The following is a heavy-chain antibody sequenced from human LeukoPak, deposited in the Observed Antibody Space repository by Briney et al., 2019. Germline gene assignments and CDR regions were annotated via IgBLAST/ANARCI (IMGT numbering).Heavy chain of an antibody. CDR2: IKQDGSKK. CDR3: TRVGYIDEGIDY. J-gene: IGHJ4*02. Sequence: GGSLRLSWVASGFPFSSYWMTWVRQAPGEGREWVANIKQDGSKKSYVDSVKGRFTISRDNDKNSLYLKMNSLRAEDTAIYYCTRVGYIDEGIDYWGQGTLVTVSS. V-gene: IGHV3-7*04. CDR1: GFPFSSYW. D-gene: IGHD5-24*01.